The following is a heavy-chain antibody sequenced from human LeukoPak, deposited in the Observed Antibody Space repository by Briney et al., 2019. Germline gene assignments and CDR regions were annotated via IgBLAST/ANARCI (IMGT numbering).Heavy chain of an antibody. CDR2: ISGSGGST. D-gene: IGHD3-10*01. CDR1: GFTFSSYA. Sequence: GGSLRLSCAASGFTFSSYAMSWVRQAPGKGLEWVSAISGSGGSTYYADSVKGRFTISRDNSKNTLYLQMNSLRADDTAVYSCAKDHYYGSGSYVFFDYWGQGTLVTVSS. V-gene: IGHV3-23*01. CDR3: AKDHYYGSGSYVFFDY. J-gene: IGHJ4*02.